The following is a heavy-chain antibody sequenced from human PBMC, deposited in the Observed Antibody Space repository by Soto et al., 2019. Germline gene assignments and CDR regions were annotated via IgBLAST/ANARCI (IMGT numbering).Heavy chain of an antibody. J-gene: IGHJ3*02. Sequence: GGSLRLSCAASGFAFSSHPMSWVRQAPERGPEWVSGISDSGGLTYNADSVKGRFTISRDNSKNTLYLQMNSLRAEDTALYYCARRAFGSSRSFDIWGQGTMVTVSS. CDR1: GFAFSSHP. CDR3: ARRAFGSSRSFDI. D-gene: IGHD6-6*01. V-gene: IGHV3-23*01. CDR2: ISDSGGLT.